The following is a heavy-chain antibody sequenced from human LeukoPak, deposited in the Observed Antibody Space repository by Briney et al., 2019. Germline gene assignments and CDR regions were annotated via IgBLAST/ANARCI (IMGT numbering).Heavy chain of an antibody. CDR3: AREDSSGYYAWFDP. V-gene: IGHV4-4*07. D-gene: IGHD3-22*01. J-gene: IGHJ5*02. CDR2: IYTSGST. Sequence: PSETLSLTCTVSGGSISSYYWSWIRQPAGKGLEWIGRIYTSGSTNYNPSLKSRVTISVDTSKNQFSLKLSSVTAADTAVYYCAREDSSGYYAWFDPWGQGTLVTVSS. CDR1: GGSISSYY.